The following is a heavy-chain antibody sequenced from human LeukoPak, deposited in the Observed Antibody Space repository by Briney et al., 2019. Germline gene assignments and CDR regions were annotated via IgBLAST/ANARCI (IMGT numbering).Heavy chain of an antibody. V-gene: IGHV1-69*13. J-gene: IGHJ5*02. CDR2: IIPIFGTA. CDR3: ARPSKRYDSSGYWFDP. CDR1: GGTFSSYA. D-gene: IGHD3-22*01. Sequence: GASVKVSCKASGGTFSSYAISWVRQAPGQGLEWMGGIIPIFGTANYAQKFQGRVTITADESTSTAYMELSSLRSEDTAVYYCARPSKRYDSSGYWFDPWGQGTLVTVSS.